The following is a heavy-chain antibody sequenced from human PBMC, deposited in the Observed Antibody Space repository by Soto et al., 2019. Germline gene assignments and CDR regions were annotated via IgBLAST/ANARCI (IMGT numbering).Heavy chain of an antibody. CDR1: GGSIGRGSYY. CDR2: IYYSGSP. J-gene: IGHJ4*02. V-gene: IGHV4-39*01. Sequence: QLHLQESGPGLVKPSETLSLTCSVSGGSIGRGSYYWGVVRQPPGKGLEWIGTIYYSGSPYYNPSLKSRVNISVDTSKSQFSLNLTSVTAADTAVYYCARFLAGTAGYYFDYWGQGTLVTVSS. CDR3: ARFLAGTAGYYFDY. D-gene: IGHD6-13*01.